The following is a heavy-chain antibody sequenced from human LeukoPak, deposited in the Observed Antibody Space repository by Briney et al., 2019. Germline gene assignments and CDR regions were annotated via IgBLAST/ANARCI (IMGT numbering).Heavy chain of an antibody. D-gene: IGHD3-10*01. CDR3: SRGNFRITMVRGVILYGMDV. V-gene: IGHV3-30*04. J-gene: IGHJ6*02. CDR2: ISYDGSNK. CDR1: GFTFSSYA. Sequence: GGSLRLSCAASGFTFSSYAMHWVRQAPGKGLEWVAGISYDGSNKYYADSVKGRFTISRDNSKNTLYLQMNSLRAEDTALYYCSRGNFRITMVRGVILYGMDVWGQGPTVPVSS.